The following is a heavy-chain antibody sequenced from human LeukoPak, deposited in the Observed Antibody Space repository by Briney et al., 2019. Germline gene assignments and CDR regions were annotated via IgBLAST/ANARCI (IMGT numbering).Heavy chain of an antibody. CDR1: GDSISNNNYY. CDR2: LYSGGSA. V-gene: IGHV4-39*01. J-gene: IGHJ6*03. Sequence: SETLSLTCTVSGDSISNNNYYWGWTRQPPGKGLEWIGGLYSGGSAYYDPSLRSRVTISVDTSKNQFSLKLSSVTASDTAVYYCARHQYYYYMDVWGTGTTVTVSS. CDR3: ARHQYYYYMDV.